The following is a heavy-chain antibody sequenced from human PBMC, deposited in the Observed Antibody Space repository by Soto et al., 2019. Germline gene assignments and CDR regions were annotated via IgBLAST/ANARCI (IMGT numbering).Heavy chain of an antibody. Sequence: VSLRLSCAASGFTFSSYSMNWVRQAPGKGLEWVSSISSSSSYIYYADSVKGRFTISRDNAKNSLYLQMNSLRAEDTAVYYCARDYGDDAFDIWGQGTMVTVSS. CDR2: ISSSSSYI. D-gene: IGHD3-10*01. J-gene: IGHJ3*02. CDR3: ARDYGDDAFDI. V-gene: IGHV3-21*01. CDR1: GFTFSSYS.